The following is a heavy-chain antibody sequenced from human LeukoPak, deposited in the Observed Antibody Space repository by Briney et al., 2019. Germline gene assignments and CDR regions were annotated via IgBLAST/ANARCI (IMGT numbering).Heavy chain of an antibody. D-gene: IGHD3-10*01. V-gene: IGHV2-5*02. CDR2: IYWDDDK. CDR1: GFSLSTSGVG. J-gene: IGHJ6*04. CDR3: ARDHYGSGSYSPREYYYGMDV. Sequence: SGPTLVNPTQTLTLTCTFSGFSLSTSGVGVGWIRQPPGKALEWLALIYWDDDKRYSPSLKSKLTITKDTSKNQVVLTMTNMDPVDTATYYCARDHYGSGSYSPREYYYGMDVWGKGTTVTVSS.